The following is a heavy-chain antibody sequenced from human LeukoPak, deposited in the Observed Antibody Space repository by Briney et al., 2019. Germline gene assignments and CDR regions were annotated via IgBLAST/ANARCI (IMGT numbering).Heavy chain of an antibody. CDR2: ISAYNGNT. D-gene: IGHD3-9*01. J-gene: IGHJ4*02. Sequence: ASVNVSCKASGYTFTSYGISWVRQAPGQGLEWMGWISAYNGNTNYAQKLQGRVTMTTDTSTSTAYMELRSLRSDDTAVYYCARDEYYDILTGHRTELTGTTDYWGQGTLVTVSS. CDR3: ARDEYYDILTGHRTELTGTTDY. CDR1: GYTFTSYG. V-gene: IGHV1-18*01.